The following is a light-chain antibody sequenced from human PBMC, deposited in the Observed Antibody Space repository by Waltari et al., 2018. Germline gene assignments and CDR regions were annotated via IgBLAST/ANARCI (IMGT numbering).Light chain of an antibody. CDR3: QQSYSTPLT. V-gene: IGKV1-39*01. J-gene: IGKJ4*01. CDR2: SSS. Sequence: DIQMSHSPSSLSASVGDRVTITSRASHSISSSLNWYQQKPGKAPKILIYSSSSLQSGVLSKFSGSGSGTDFSLTISSLQHEDFATYYCQQSYSTPLTFGGGTKVEIK. CDR1: HSISSS.